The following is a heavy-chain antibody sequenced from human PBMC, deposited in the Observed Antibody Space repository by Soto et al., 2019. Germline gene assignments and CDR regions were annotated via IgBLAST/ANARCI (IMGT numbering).Heavy chain of an antibody. J-gene: IGHJ6*02. D-gene: IGHD3-3*01. CDR2: IYYSGST. Sequence: SETLSLTCTVSGGSISSSSYYWGWIRQPPGKGLEWIGSIYYSGSTYYNPSLKSRVTISVDTSKNQFSLKLSSVTAADTASYYFTGHLWTGRAFGMVMNYYYYYGMDVWGQGTTVTVSS. V-gene: IGHV4-39*01. CDR3: TGHLWTGRAFGMVMNYYYYYGMDV. CDR1: GGSISSSSYY.